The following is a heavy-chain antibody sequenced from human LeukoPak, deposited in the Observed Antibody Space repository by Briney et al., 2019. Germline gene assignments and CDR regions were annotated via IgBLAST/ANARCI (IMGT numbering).Heavy chain of an antibody. V-gene: IGHV1-2*02. D-gene: IGHD3-22*01. CDR3: ATRGYYYDSSGYSLDY. J-gene: IGHJ4*02. CDR2: INPHSGGT. CDR1: GYTFTGYY. Sequence: ASVKVSCKASGYTFTGYYMHWVRQAPGQGLEWMGWINPHSGGTNYAQKFQGRVTMTRDTSISTAYVELSRLRSDDTAVYYCATRGYYYDSSGYSLDYWGQGTLVTVS.